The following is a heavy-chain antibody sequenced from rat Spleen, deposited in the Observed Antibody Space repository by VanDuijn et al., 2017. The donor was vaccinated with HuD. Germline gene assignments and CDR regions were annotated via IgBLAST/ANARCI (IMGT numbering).Heavy chain of an antibody. J-gene: IGHJ3*01. V-gene: IGHV2-32*01. CDR1: GFSLTDYH. CDR3: TREGHTMDRATYWFAY. Sequence: QVQLKESGPGLVQPSQTLSLTCTVSGFSLTDYHVHWVRQPPGKGLEWMGAMWSGGSTDYNSALKSRLSISRDTSKSQVFLKIYSLQTEDTAINFCTREGHTMDRATYWFAYWGQGTLVTVSS. CDR2: MWSGGST. D-gene: IGHD1-9*01.